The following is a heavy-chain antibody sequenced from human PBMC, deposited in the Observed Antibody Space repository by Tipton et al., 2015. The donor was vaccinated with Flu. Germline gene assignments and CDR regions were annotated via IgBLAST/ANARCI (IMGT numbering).Heavy chain of an antibody. J-gene: IGHJ4*02. V-gene: IGHV4-4*07. CDR2: TYSSGST. D-gene: IGHD3-10*02. CDR1: GGSLSSFY. Sequence: TLSLTCTVSGGSLSSFYWSWIRQPAGKGLEWIGRTYSSGSTKYSPAFKSRVTLSVDTSKNQFSLNLSSVTASDTALYFCARCSGSGTDVIYDYWGQGTLVTVSS. CDR3: ARCSGSGTDVIYDY.